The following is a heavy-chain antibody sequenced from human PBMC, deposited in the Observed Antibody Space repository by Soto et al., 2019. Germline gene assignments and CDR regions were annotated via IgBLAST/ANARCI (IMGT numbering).Heavy chain of an antibody. Sequence: EVQLVESGGDLVQPGGSLRLSCADSGFSFSSYWMHWVRQGPGKGLVWVSRINTDGSSTNYADSVKGRFTISRDNAKNTVYLQMNSLRAEDTAVYYCARSPGGYYIDWGQGTMVTVS. CDR1: GFSFSSYW. V-gene: IGHV3-74*01. CDR3: ARSPGGYYID. J-gene: IGHJ3*01. D-gene: IGHD3-9*01. CDR2: INTDGSST.